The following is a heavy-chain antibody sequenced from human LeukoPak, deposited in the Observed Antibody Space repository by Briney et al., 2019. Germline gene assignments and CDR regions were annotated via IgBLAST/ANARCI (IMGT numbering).Heavy chain of an antibody. CDR1: GFTFSSYG. J-gene: IGHJ4*02. CDR2: ISGSGGST. Sequence: PGGSLRLSCAASGFTFSSYGMSWVRQAPGKGLEWVSAISGSGGSTYYADSVKGRFTISRDNSKNTLYLQMNSLRAEDTAVYYCARSKLVTSPPFDYWGQGTLVTVSS. V-gene: IGHV3-23*01. CDR3: ARSKLVTSPPFDY. D-gene: IGHD6-13*01.